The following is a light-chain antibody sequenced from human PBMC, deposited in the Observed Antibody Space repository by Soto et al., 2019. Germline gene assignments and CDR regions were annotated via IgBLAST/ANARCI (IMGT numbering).Light chain of an antibody. J-gene: IGLJ3*02. V-gene: IGLV1-40*01. CDR2: GNS. Sequence: QSVLTQPPSVSGAPGQRVTISCTGSSSNIGAGYDVHWYQQLPGTAPKLLIYGNSNRPSGVPDRFSGSNSGTSASLAITGLQDEDEAYYCCQYYDSSLSALFGGGTQLTVL. CDR3: QYYDSSLSAL. CDR1: SSNIGAGYD.